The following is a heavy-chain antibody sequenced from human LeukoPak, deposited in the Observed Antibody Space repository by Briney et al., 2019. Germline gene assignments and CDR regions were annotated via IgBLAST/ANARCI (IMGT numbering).Heavy chain of an antibody. D-gene: IGHD4-17*01. CDR1: GFTFSSYG. J-gene: IGHJ4*02. V-gene: IGHV3-30*03. Sequence: PGRSLRLSCAASGFTFSSYGMHWVRQAPGKGLEWVAVISYDGSNKYYADSVKGRFTISRDNAKNSLYLQMNSLRDEDTAVYYCARDLRRYGDYVDWGQGTLVTVSS. CDR3: ARDLRRYGDYVD. CDR2: ISYDGSNK.